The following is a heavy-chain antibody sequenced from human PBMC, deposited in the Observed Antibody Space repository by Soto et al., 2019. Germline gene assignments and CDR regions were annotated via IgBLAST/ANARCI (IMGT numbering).Heavy chain of an antibody. Sequence: GGYLRLSCKASGFTVSTSEMRWFRQAPLRVVEWGSGISGRGAGTYYADSVKVRLTIYRDNSKNTLYLQMSGLRADDAAVYYCAKGTTVFGAVMSFDYYYGMDVWGQETRVTVS. CDR3: AKGTTVFGAVMSFDYYYGMDV. J-gene: IGHJ6*02. V-gene: IGHV3-23*01. CDR2: ISGRGAGT. D-gene: IGHD3-3*01. CDR1: GFTVSTSE.